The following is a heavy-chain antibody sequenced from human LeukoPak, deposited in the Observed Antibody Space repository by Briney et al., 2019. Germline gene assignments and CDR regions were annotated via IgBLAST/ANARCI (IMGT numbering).Heavy chain of an antibody. V-gene: IGHV1-69*13. CDR3: ARDIVVVPADVTFYYYYGMDV. Sequence: SVKVSCKASGGTFSSYAISWVRQAPGQGLEWMGGIIPIFGTANYAQKFQGRVTITADESTSTAYMELSSLRSEDTAVCYCARDIVVVPADVTFYYYYGMDVWGQGTTVTVSS. D-gene: IGHD2-2*01. J-gene: IGHJ6*02. CDR2: IIPIFGTA. CDR1: GGTFSSYA.